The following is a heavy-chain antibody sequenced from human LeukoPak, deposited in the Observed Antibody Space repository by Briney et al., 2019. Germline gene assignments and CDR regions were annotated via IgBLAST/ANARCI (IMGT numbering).Heavy chain of an antibody. Sequence: GGSLRLSCATSGFTFSDFYMSWIRQPPGKGLEWISYISSSGSAIYYADSVEGRFTISRDNAKNSLYLQMNSLRAEDTAVYYCVSRRGRNIELDWGQGTLVTVSS. J-gene: IGHJ4*02. CDR3: VSRRGRNIELD. V-gene: IGHV3-11*01. D-gene: IGHD5-24*01. CDR2: ISSSGSAI. CDR1: GFTFSDFY.